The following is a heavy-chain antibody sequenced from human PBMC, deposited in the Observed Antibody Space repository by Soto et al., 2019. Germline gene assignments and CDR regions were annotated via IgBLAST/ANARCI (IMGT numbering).Heavy chain of an antibody. D-gene: IGHD5-12*01. CDR2: IYHSGST. V-gene: IGHV4-39*07. CDR1: GGSIGSGXYY. CDR3: ARGGGYDSFDY. Sequence: SETLSLTCTVSGGSIGSGXYYWGWMRQPPGKGPEWIGSIYHSGSTYFHPSFKSRLTMSIDRTRNQFSLKLSSVTAADMAVYYCARGGGYDSFDYWGQGVLVTVSS. J-gene: IGHJ4*02.